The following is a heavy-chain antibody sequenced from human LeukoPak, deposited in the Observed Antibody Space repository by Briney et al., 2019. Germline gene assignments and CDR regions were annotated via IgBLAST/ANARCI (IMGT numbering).Heavy chain of an antibody. CDR2: IYYSGST. V-gene: IGHV4-39*07. Sequence: SETLSLTCTVSGGSISSSSYYWGWLRQPAGKGRECIGSIYYSGSTYYNPSLKSRFTISVDTSKNQFSLKLSSVTAADTAVYYCARSMVRGVNWFDPWGQGTLVTVSS. D-gene: IGHD3-10*01. J-gene: IGHJ5*02. CDR3: ARSMVRGVNWFDP. CDR1: GGSISSSSYY.